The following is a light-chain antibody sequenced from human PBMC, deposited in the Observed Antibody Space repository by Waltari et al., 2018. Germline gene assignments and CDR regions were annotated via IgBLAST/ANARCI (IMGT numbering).Light chain of an antibody. Sequence: QSALTQPRSVSGSPGQSVTISCTGTSSDVGNYNYVSWYQQHPGKAPKLMICEVSKRPSGVPDRFSGSKSGNTASLTISGLQAEDEADYYCCSYAGSYTWVFGGGTKLTVL. V-gene: IGLV2-11*01. CDR2: EVS. J-gene: IGLJ3*02. CDR3: CSYAGSYTWV. CDR1: SSDVGNYNY.